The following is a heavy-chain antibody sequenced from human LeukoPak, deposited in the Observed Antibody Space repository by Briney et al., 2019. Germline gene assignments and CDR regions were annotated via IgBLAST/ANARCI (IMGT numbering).Heavy chain of an antibody. CDR1: GYTFTIYA. J-gene: IGHJ4*02. CDR2: INAGNGNT. V-gene: IGHV1-3*01. D-gene: IGHD6-13*01. Sequence: ASVKVSCKASGYTFTIYAMHWVRQAPGQRLEWMGWINAGNGNTKYSQKFQGRVTITRDTSASTAYMELSSLRSEDTAVYYCARDRQQLVPTVFDYWGQGTLVTVSS. CDR3: ARDRQQLVPTVFDY.